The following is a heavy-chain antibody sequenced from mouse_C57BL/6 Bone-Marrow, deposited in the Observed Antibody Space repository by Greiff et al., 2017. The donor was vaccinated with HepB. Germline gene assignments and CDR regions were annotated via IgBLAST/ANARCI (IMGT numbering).Heavy chain of an antibody. D-gene: IGHD1-1*01. CDR1: GFTFSDYY. V-gene: IGHV5-12*01. CDR2: ISNGGGST. Sequence: EVQLVESGGGLVQPGGSLKLSCAASGFTFSDYYMYWVRQTPEKRLEWVAYISNGGGSTYYPDTVKGRFTISRDNAKNTLYLEMSRLKSQDTAMYYCARPFITTVVEAPYAMDYWGQGTSVTVSS. CDR3: ARPFITTVVEAPYAMDY. J-gene: IGHJ4*01.